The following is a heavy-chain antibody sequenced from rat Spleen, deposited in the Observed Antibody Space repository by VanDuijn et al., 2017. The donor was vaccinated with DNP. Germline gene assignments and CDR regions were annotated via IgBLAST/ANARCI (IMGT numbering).Heavy chain of an antibody. D-gene: IGHD1-3*01. Sequence: EVQLVESGGGLVQPGRSLKLSCAASGFTFSDYNMAWVRQAPKKGLEWVATIIYDGSRTYYRDSVKGRFTISRDNAKSTLYLQMDSLRSEDTATYYCATRAVATGAMDAWGQGTSVTVSS. CDR1: GFTFSDYN. J-gene: IGHJ4*01. CDR3: ATRAVATGAMDA. V-gene: IGHV5S10*01. CDR2: IIYDGSRT.